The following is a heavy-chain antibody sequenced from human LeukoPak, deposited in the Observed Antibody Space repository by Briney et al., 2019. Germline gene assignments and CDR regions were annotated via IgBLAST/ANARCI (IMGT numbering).Heavy chain of an antibody. CDR2: ISNGGGST. Sequence: GGSLRLSCAASGFTFSSYAMSWVRQAPGKGLEWVSAISNGGGSTYSADSVKGRFTISRDNSKNTLYLQMNSLRAEDTAVYYCAKYDYGAPDAFDFWGQGTMVTVSS. CDR1: GFTFSSYA. J-gene: IGHJ3*01. V-gene: IGHV3-23*01. CDR3: AKYDYGAPDAFDF. D-gene: IGHD4-17*01.